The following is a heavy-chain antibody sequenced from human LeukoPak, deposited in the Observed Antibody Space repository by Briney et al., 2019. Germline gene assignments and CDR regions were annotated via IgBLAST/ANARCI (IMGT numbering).Heavy chain of an antibody. CDR2: ISAYNGNT. CDR1: GYTFTSYG. D-gene: IGHD6-25*01. V-gene: IGHV1-18*01. J-gene: IGHJ6*02. CDR3: ARFSGSYYYYGMDV. Sequence: ASVKVSCKASGYTFTSYGISWVRQAPGQGLEWMGWISAYNGNTNYAQKLQGRVTMTTDTSTSTAYMELRSLRSDDTAVYYCARFSGSYYYYGMDVWGQGTTVTVSS.